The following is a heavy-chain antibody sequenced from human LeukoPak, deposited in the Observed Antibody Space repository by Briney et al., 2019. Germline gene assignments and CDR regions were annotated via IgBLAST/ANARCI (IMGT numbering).Heavy chain of an antibody. Sequence: GGSLRLSCAASEFTFSSYSMNWVRQAPGKGLEWVSSISSSSSYIYYADSVKGRFTISRDNAKNSLYLQMNSLRAEDTAVYYCARDGERDIVVVPAAMGRGYYYGMDVWGKGTTVTVSS. CDR2: ISSSSSYI. D-gene: IGHD2-2*01. J-gene: IGHJ6*04. V-gene: IGHV3-21*01. CDR3: ARDGERDIVVVPAAMGRGYYYGMDV. CDR1: EFTFSSYS.